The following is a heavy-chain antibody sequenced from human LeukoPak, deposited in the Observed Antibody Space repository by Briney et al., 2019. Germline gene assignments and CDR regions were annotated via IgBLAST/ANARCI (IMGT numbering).Heavy chain of an antibody. CDR1: GFTFSSYG. Sequence: GGSLRLSCAASGFTFSSYGMSWVRQAPGKGLEWVSAISGSGGSTYYADSVKGRFTISRDNSKNTLYLQMNSLRAEDTAVYYCAKVSQGPYYFDYWGQGTLVTVSS. V-gene: IGHV3-23*01. J-gene: IGHJ4*02. CDR3: AKVSQGPYYFDY. CDR2: ISGSGGST.